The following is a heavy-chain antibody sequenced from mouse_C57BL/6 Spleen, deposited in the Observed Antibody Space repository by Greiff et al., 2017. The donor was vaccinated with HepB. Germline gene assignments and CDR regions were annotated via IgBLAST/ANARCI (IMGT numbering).Heavy chain of an antibody. CDR3: ARYYDAMDY. Sequence: VQLQQPGAELVRPGSSVKLSCKASGYTFTSYWMHWVKQRPIQGLEWIGNIDPSDSETHYNQKFKDKATLTVDKSSSTAYMQISSLTSEDSAVYYCARYYDAMDYWGQGTSVTVSS. V-gene: IGHV1-52*01. CDR2: IDPSDSET. D-gene: IGHD1-1*02. CDR1: GYTFTSYW. J-gene: IGHJ4*01.